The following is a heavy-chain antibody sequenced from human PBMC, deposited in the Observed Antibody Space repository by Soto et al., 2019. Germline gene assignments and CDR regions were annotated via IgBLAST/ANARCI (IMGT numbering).Heavy chain of an antibody. CDR2: IYPADSDT. CDR1: GYSFTTSW. J-gene: IGHJ4*02. V-gene: IGHV5-51*01. D-gene: IGHD6-13*01. CDR3: ARLDGQQQLAGY. Sequence: PGESLKISCQGSGYSFTTSWIGWVRQMPGKGLELMGIIYPADSDTRYSPSFQGQVTISADKSISTAYLQWSSLKASDTAMYFCARLDGQQQLAGYWGQGTLVTVSS.